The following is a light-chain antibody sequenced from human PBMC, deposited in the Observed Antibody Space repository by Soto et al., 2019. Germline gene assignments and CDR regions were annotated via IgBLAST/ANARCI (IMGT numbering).Light chain of an antibody. V-gene: IGLV2-14*01. CDR3: STYTTSNTQV. J-gene: IGLJ3*02. CDR1: TSDVGTYNY. CDR2: DVS. Sequence: QSALTQPASVSGSPGQSITISCTGTTSDVGTYNYVSWYQHRPGKGPKLMIYDVSYRPSGVSNRFSGSKSANTASLTISGLQAEDEADYYCSTYTTSNTQVFGGGTKLTVL.